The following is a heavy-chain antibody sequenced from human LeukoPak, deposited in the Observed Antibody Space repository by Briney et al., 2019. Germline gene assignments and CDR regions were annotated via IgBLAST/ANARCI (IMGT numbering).Heavy chain of an antibody. D-gene: IGHD5-12*01. CDR3: ARDLFHFASGYDVDY. CDR2: ISTSSNYI. V-gene: IGHV3-21*01. Sequence: GSLRLSCAASGFTFSRYSMDWVRQAPGKGLEWVSSISTSSNYIYYADSVKGRFTISRDNAKNSLYLQMNSLRAEDTAVYYCARDLFHFASGYDVDYWGQGTLVTVSS. J-gene: IGHJ4*02. CDR1: GFTFSRYS.